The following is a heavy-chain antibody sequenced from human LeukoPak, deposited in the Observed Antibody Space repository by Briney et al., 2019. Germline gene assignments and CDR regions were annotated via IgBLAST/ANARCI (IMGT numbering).Heavy chain of an antibody. CDR3: ARDYGDYFDY. Sequence: SETLSLTCTVSGGPVSSGSYYWSWIRQPPGKGLEWIGYIYYSGSTNYNPSLKSRVTISVDTSKNQFSPKLSSVAAADTAVYYCARDYGDYFDYWGQGTLVTVSS. CDR1: GGPVSSGSYY. CDR2: IYYSGST. V-gene: IGHV4-61*01. D-gene: IGHD4-17*01. J-gene: IGHJ4*02.